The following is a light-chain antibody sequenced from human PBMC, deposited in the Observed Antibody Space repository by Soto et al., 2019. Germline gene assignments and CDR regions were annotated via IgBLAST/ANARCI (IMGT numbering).Light chain of an antibody. CDR2: GAS. CDR3: KQYNTWPRT. Sequence: IVITQSPATLSVSTGEGATLPPRPSQGLTTKLAWYQQKPGQAPRLLIYGASTRATGIPARFSGRGSGTESTLTISSLQSKDFAVYYCKQYNTWPRTFGQGTKVDIK. J-gene: IGKJ1*01. V-gene: IGKV3-15*01. CDR1: QGLTTK.